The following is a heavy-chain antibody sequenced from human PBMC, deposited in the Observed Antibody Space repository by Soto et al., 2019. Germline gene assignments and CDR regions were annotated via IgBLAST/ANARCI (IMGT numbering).Heavy chain of an antibody. CDR1: GFSLSTSGVG. V-gene: IGHV2-5*02. J-gene: IGHJ4*02. CDR2: IYWDEDK. Sequence: QITLKESGPTLVKPTQTLTLTCTFSGFSLSTSGVGVGWIRQPPGKALEWLGFIYWDEDKRYSPSLKSRLTIXKXXSKSQVVLTMTNMDXXDXXXXXXXXXXXXXXXXDSWGQGTLVTVSA. CDR3: XXXXXXXXXXDS.